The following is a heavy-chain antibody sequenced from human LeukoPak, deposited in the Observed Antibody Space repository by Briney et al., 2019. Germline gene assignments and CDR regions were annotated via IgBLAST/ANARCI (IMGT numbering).Heavy chain of an antibody. J-gene: IGHJ4*02. Sequence: SETLSLTCAVYGGSFSGYYWSWIRQPPGKGLEWFGSIYYSGNTYYNASLKSQVSISIDTSKNQFSLRLTSVTAADTAVYYCASLSIAAAAYYFDYWRQETLVSDSS. V-gene: IGHV4-34*01. CDR3: ASLSIAAAAYYFDY. CDR2: IYYSGNT. D-gene: IGHD6-13*01. CDR1: GGSFSGYY.